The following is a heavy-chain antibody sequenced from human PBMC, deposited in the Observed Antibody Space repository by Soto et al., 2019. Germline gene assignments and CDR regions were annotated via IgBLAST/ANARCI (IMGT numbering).Heavy chain of an antibody. CDR1: DGSLSDNY. CDR2: IHPSGST. Sequence: QVHLQQWGAGLLKPSETLSLTCAVYDGSLSDNYYTWTRQSPGKGLEWIGAIHPSGSTFYNPSLPTRVTLSQDTSKKHFSLNLISVTAADTGEYYCSTGSDAYKGGRTWGQGTLVTVSS. D-gene: IGHD1-1*01. CDR3: STGSDAYKGGRT. V-gene: IGHV4-34*02. J-gene: IGHJ5*02.